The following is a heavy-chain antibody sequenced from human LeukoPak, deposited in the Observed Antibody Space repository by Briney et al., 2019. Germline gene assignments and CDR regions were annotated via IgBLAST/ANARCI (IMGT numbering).Heavy chain of an antibody. V-gene: IGHV1-18*01. CDR1: GYTFTSYG. D-gene: IGHD5-12*01. CDR2: ISAYNGNT. Sequence: ASVKVSCKASGYTFTSYGISWVRQAPGQGLEWMGWISAYNGNTNYAQRLQGRVTMTTDTSTSTAYMELRSLRSDDTAVYYCARDSADSGYDRSDYWGQGTLVTVSS. J-gene: IGHJ4*02. CDR3: ARDSADSGYDRSDY.